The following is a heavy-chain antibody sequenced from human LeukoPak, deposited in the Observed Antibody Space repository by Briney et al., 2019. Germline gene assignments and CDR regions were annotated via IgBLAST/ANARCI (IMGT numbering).Heavy chain of an antibody. CDR2: ISYDGSNK. Sequence: GGSLRLSCAASGFTFSSYAMHWVRQAPGKGLEWVAVISYDGSNKYYADSVKGRFTISRDSSKNTLYLQMNSLRAEDTAVYYCAELGITMIGGVWGKGTTVTISS. CDR3: AELGITMIGGV. J-gene: IGHJ6*04. D-gene: IGHD3-10*02. V-gene: IGHV3-30*04. CDR1: GFTFSSYA.